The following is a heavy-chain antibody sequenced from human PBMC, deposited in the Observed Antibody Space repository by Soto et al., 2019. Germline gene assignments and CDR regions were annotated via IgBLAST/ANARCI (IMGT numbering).Heavy chain of an antibody. D-gene: IGHD3-22*01. CDR1: GYTFTSYG. J-gene: IGHJ4*02. Sequence: GASVKVSCKASGYTFTSYGISWVRQAPGQGLEWMGWISAYNGNTNYAQKLQGRFTISRDNSKNTLYLQMNSLRAEDTAVYYCAKAFTKIVVVITALDYWGQGTLVTVSA. V-gene: IGHV1-18*01. CDR3: AKAFTKIVVVITALDY. CDR2: ISAYNGNT.